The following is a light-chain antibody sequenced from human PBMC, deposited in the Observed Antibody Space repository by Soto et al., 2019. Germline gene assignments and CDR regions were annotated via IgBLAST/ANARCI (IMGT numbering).Light chain of an antibody. V-gene: IGKV3-20*01. CDR1: QSFSTSY. J-gene: IGKJ2*01. CDR3: QQYGSSPYT. Sequence: EMVLTQSPGTLSLSPWKRATLACRASQSFSTSYFAWYQQKPGQAPRLLIYGASSRASGIPDRFSGSGSGRDFTLTISGLEPEDFGVYYCQQYGSSPYTFGQGTKLVIK. CDR2: GAS.